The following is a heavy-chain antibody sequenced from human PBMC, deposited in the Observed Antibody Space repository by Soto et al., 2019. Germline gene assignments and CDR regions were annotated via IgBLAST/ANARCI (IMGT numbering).Heavy chain of an antibody. J-gene: IGHJ3*02. CDR3: ARSPLGYDYVRQTWREVGDSFDI. CDR2: LIHGGST. Sequence: QVHLEQWGAGLLRPSETLSLTCAIYGASLGGFHWTWLRQAPGKGLEWIGELIHGGSTNYNPSLKIRVTFSLDTSKKQFSLHLMSVTAADTAVYYCARSPLGYDYVRQTWREVGDSFDIWGRGTLVTVSS. V-gene: IGHV4-34*02. CDR1: GASLGGFH. D-gene: IGHD3-16*01.